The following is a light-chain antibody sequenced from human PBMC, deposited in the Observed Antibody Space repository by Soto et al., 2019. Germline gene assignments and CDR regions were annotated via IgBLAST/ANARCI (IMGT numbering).Light chain of an antibody. V-gene: IGKV1-9*01. CDR1: QGISSY. J-gene: IGKJ4*01. Sequence: DIQLTQSPSFLSASVGDRVTITCRASQGISSYLAWYQQQPGKAHKLLIYDASTLQSVVPSRFIGSASGTEVTLTISNLQPEDFATFYCQQLNSYPLTFGGGTQVEIQ. CDR2: DAS. CDR3: QQLNSYPLT.